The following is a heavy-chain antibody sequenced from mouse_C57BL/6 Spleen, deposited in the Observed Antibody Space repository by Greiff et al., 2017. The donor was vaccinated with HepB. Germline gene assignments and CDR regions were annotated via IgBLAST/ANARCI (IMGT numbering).Heavy chain of an antibody. CDR2: IYPSDSET. J-gene: IGHJ2*01. V-gene: IGHV1-61*01. CDR3: ARGHYFDY. CDR1: GYTFTSYW. Sequence: VQLQQPGAELVRPGSSVKLSCKASGYTFTSYWMDWVKQRPGQGLEWIGNIYPSDSETHYNQKFKDKATLTVDKSSSTAYMQLSSLTSEDSAVYYCARGHYFDYWGQGTTLTVSS.